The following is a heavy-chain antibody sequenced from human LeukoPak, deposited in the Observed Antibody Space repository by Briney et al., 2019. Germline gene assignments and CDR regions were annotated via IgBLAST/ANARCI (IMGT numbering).Heavy chain of an antibody. CDR2: ISGSGGRT. CDR1: GLTFSSYG. CDR3: ARAAYSSTWYSRYFDL. J-gene: IGHJ2*01. V-gene: IGHV3-23*01. Sequence: GGSLRLSCAATGLTFSSYGMSWVRQAPGKGLEWVSAISGSGGRTYYADSVKGRFTVSRDNAKNSLYLQMNSLRAGDTAVYYCARAAYSSTWYSRYFDLWGRGTLVTVSS. D-gene: IGHD6-13*01.